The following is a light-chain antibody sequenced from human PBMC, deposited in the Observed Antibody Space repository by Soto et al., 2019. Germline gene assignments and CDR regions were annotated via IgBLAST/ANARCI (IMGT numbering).Light chain of an antibody. CDR2: QDS. CDR3: QAWDSSTVV. CDR1: KLGDKY. Sequence: SYELTQPPSVSVSPGQTASITCSGDKLGDKYACWYQQKPRQSPVLVIYQDSKRPSGIPERFSGSNSGNTATLTISGTQAMDEADYYCQAWDSSTVVFGTGTELTVL. J-gene: IGLJ1*01. V-gene: IGLV3-1*01.